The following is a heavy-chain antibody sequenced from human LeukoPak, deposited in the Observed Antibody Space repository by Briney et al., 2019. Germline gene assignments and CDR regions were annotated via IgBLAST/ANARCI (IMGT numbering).Heavy chain of an antibody. V-gene: IGHV4-38-2*02. CDR3: ARAIEVGAMTPFDY. CDR2: IYHSGGT. Sequence: PSETLSLTCTVSGYSIRSDYYWGWIRQPPGKGLEWIGSIYHSGGTYYNPSLKSRVTISVDTSKNQFSLKLSSVTAADTAVYYCARAIEVGAMTPFDYWGQGTLVTVSS. CDR1: GYSIRSDYY. D-gene: IGHD1-26*01. J-gene: IGHJ4*02.